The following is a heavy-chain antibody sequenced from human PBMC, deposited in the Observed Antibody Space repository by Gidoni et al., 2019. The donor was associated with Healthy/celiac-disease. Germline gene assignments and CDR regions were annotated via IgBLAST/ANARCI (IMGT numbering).Heavy chain of an antibody. Sequence: QVQLVQSGAEVKKPGSSVKVSCKASGGTFSSYAISWVRQAPGQGLEWMGGIIPIFGTANSAQKFQGRVTITADESTSTAYMELSSLRSEDTAVYYCARGWDIVVVPAAIRAPHYYYYMDVWGKGTTVTVSS. D-gene: IGHD2-2*02. J-gene: IGHJ6*03. V-gene: IGHV1-69*01. CDR3: ARGWDIVVVPAAIRAPHYYYYMDV. CDR2: IIPIFGTA. CDR1: GGTFSSYA.